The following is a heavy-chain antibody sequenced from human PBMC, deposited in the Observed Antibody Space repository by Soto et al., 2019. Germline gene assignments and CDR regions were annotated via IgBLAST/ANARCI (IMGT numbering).Heavy chain of an antibody. CDR1: GFTFSSYA. CDR3: AKRLYIVVVPAATADV. J-gene: IGHJ6*04. D-gene: IGHD2-2*01. Sequence: PGGSLRLSCSASGFTFSSYAMHWVRQAPGKGLEYVSAISSNGGSTYYADSVKGRFTISRDNSKNTLYLQMSSLRAEDTAVYYCAKRLYIVVVPAATADVWGKGTTVTVPQ. CDR2: ISSNGGST. V-gene: IGHV3-64D*08.